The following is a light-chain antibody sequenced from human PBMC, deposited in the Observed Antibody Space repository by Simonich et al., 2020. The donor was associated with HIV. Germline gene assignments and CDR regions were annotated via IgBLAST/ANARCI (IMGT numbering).Light chain of an antibody. Sequence: QSALTQPASVSGSPGQSITISCTGTSGDVGSYNLVSWYQQHPGQAPKLMIYGGRKRPSGFSNRFSGSKSGNTASLTISGLQAEDEADYYCCSYAGSSTYWVFGGGTKLTVL. J-gene: IGLJ3*02. CDR2: GGR. CDR1: SGDVGSYNL. V-gene: IGLV2-23*01. CDR3: CSYAGSSTYWV.